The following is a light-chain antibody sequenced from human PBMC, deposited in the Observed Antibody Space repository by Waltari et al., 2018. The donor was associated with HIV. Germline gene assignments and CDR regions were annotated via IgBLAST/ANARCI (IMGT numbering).Light chain of an antibody. J-gene: IGLJ1*01. CDR2: DVR. V-gene: IGLV2-14*01. CDR3: CSYSRGGDSYV. Sequence: QSVLTQPASVSGFAGQSITIPCGGSSGDIGSYNFVSWSYSRPYEAPRLLLYDVRSRPSWVSPGFSGSKTGNTASLTISGLNIEDEGVYYCCSYSRGGDSYVFGPGT. CDR1: SGDIGSYNF.